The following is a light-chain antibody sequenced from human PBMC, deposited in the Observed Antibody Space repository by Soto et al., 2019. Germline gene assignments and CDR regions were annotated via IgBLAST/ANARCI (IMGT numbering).Light chain of an antibody. V-gene: IGKV3-15*01. CDR1: QSVSSN. CDR2: GAS. J-gene: IGKJ2*01. CDR3: QQYNNWPPYT. Sequence: EIVMTQSPATLSVSPGERATLSCRASQSVSSNLAWYQQKPGQAPRLLIYGASTRATGIPARFSGSGSGTECTLTISSLQSEDFAVYYCQQYNNWPPYTFGQGNKLEIK.